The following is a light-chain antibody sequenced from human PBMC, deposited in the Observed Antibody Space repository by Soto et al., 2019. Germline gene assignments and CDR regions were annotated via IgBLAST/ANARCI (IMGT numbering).Light chain of an antibody. CDR2: GVT. V-gene: IGKV3-20*01. Sequence: EILLTQSPSTLCLSPGEGVTLSCRASQSVSSSSLAWYQHKPDQSPRLLYCGVTSGAGDTAGMCSGGWSTKDFTITSSMQEHEDFVVYCCQYYGSSLLFGQGTRVEIK. CDR1: QSVSSSS. CDR3: QYYGSSLL. J-gene: IGKJ5*01.